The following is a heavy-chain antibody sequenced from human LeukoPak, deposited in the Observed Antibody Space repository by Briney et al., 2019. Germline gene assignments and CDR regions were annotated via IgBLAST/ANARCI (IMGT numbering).Heavy chain of an antibody. D-gene: IGHD4-23*01. CDR2: INSDGSST. V-gene: IGHV3-74*01. Sequence: PGGSLRLSCAASGFTFSSYWMHWVRQAPGKGLVWVSRINSDGSSTSYADSVKGRFTISRDNAKNTLYLQMNSLRAEDTAAYYCARASTYYGGIDYWGQGTLVTVSS. CDR3: ARASTYYGGIDY. CDR1: GFTFSSYW. J-gene: IGHJ4*02.